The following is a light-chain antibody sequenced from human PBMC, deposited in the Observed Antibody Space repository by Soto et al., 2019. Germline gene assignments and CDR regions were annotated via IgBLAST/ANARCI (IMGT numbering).Light chain of an antibody. CDR1: QSVSSY. V-gene: IGKV3-11*01. J-gene: IGKJ1*01. Sequence: EIVLTQSPATLSLSPGERATLSCRASQSVSSYFAWYQQKPGQAPRLFIYDASNRATGIPARFSGSGSGTDFTLTISSLEPEDFAVYYCQQRSNWPVTFGQGTRVEIK. CDR2: DAS. CDR3: QQRSNWPVT.